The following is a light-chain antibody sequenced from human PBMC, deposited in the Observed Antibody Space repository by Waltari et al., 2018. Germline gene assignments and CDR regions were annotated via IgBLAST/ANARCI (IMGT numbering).Light chain of an antibody. V-gene: IGKV1-8*01. CDR1: QGISSY. CDR2: AAS. CDR3: QQYYSYPPT. Sequence: AIRITQSPSSLSASTGDRVTITCRASQGISSYLAWYQQKPGKAPKLLIYAASTLQSGVPSRFSGSGSGTDFTLTSSCLQSEDFATYYCQQYYSYPPTFGQGTKVEIK. J-gene: IGKJ1*01.